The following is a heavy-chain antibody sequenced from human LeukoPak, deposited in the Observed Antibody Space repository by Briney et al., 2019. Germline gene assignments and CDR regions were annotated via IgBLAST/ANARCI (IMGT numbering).Heavy chain of an antibody. Sequence: PGGSLRLSCAASGFTVSSNYMSWVRQAPGKGLEWVSVMYSGGKTYYADSVKGRFTISRDNSKNTLHLQMNSLRAEDTAVYYCAKVEGPLPWQQWLDYWGQGTLVTVSS. D-gene: IGHD6-19*01. V-gene: IGHV3-53*01. CDR2: MYSGGKT. J-gene: IGHJ4*02. CDR3: AKVEGPLPWQQWLDY. CDR1: GFTVSSNY.